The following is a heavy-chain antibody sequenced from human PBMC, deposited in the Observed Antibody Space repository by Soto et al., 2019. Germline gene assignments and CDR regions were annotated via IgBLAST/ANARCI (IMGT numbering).Heavy chain of an antibody. J-gene: IGHJ5*02. CDR1: GGSFSSGAYH. V-gene: IGHV4-31*03. CDR2: ISYRGIT. D-gene: IGHD6-13*01. CDR3: TRMSATGTRWFDP. Sequence: QVQLQESGPGLVKPSQTLSLTSTVSGGSFSSGAYHWSWVRQHPGQGLEWIASISYRGITYSNPSLKSRLSMSVDTSKNQFSLNLTSVTAADTALYHCTRMSATGTRWFDPWGQGTLVTVSS.